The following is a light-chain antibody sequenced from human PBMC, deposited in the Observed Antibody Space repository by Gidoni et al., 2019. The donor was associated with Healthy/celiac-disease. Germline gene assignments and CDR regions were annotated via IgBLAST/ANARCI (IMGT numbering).Light chain of an antibody. J-gene: IGKJ1*01. CDR2: DAS. CDR1: QSISSW. CDR3: QQYNSYWT. V-gene: IGKV1-5*01. Sequence: DIQMTQSPSTLSASVGDRVTIPCRASQSISSWLAWYQQKPGKAPKLLNYDASSLESGVPSRFSGSGSRTEFTLTISSLQPDDFATYYCQQYNSYWTFXXXTKVEIK.